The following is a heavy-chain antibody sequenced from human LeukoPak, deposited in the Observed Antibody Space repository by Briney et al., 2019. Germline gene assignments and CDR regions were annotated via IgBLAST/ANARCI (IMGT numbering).Heavy chain of an antibody. J-gene: IGHJ4*02. V-gene: IGHV3-21*01. CDR2: ISTSSRDI. CDR3: AAAEYSSSSGGY. CDR1: GFTFSSQS. Sequence: GGSLRLSCAASGFTFSSQSMDWVRHARGKGVEWGSSISTSSRDIYYAGSVKGRFTISRDNAKNSLYLQMNSLRVEDTAVYYCAAAEYSSSSGGYWGQGTLVTVSS. D-gene: IGHD6-6*01.